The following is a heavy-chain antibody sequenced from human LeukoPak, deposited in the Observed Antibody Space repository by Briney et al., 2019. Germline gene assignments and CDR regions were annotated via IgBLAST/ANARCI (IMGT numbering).Heavy chain of an antibody. V-gene: IGHV4-30-4*01. CDR1: GGSISSGDYY. CDR3: ASVPLSSWVPVI. D-gene: IGHD6-13*01. Sequence: SETLSLTCTVSGGSISSGDYYWSWIRQPPGKGLEWIGYIYYSGSTYYNPSLKSRVTISVDTSKNQFSLKLSSVTAADTAVYYCASVPLSSWVPVIWGQGTMVTVSS. J-gene: IGHJ3*02. CDR2: IYYSGST.